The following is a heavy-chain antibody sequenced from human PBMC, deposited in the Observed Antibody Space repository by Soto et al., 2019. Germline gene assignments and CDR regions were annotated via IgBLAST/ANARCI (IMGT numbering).Heavy chain of an antibody. V-gene: IGHV3-23*01. Sequence: EVQLLESGGGLVQPGGSLKLSCAASGFIFSNYAMTWVRQAPGEGLEWVSTIGGGDGKTYYADSVKGRFTISRNNSKNYLYLQMSNLRAQDTAAYYCVKDWSGKTCPCMDVWGQGTAVTVSS. CDR2: IGGGDGKT. D-gene: IGHD3-3*01. CDR1: GFIFSNYA. J-gene: IGHJ6*02. CDR3: VKDWSGKTCPCMDV.